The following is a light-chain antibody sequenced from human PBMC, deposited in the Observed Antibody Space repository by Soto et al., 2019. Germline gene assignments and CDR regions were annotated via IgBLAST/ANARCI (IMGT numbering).Light chain of an antibody. V-gene: IGKV1-5*03. J-gene: IGKJ4*01. CDR1: QRISSW. CDR2: KAS. CDR3: QQYNSYSLT. Sequence: DIQMTQSPSTLSASVGDRVTITCRASQRISSWLAWYQQKPGKAPKLLIYKASSLESGVPSRFSGSGSGKEFTLTISSLQPDDFATYYCQQYNSYSLTFGGGTKVEIK.